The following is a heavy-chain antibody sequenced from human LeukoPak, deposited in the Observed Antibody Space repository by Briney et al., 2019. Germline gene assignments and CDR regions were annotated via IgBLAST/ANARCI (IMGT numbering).Heavy chain of an antibody. D-gene: IGHD3/OR15-3a*01. Sequence: SETLSLTCTVSGGSISRYYWSWIRQPPGKGLEWVGYIYYSGTTNYNPSLKSRVSISVDTSKNQFSLKLTSVTAADTAVYYCARQTGSGLFILPGGQGTLVTVSS. V-gene: IGHV4-59*08. CDR2: IYYSGTT. J-gene: IGHJ4*02. CDR3: ARQTGSGLFILP. CDR1: GGSISRYY.